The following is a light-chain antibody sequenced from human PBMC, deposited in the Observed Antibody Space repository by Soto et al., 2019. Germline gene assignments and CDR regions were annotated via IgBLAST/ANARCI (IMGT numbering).Light chain of an antibody. CDR3: LQDYNYPHT. V-gene: IGKV1-6*01. CDR2: GAS. Sequence: AIQMTQSPSSLSASVGDRVTITCRASQGIRSDLGWYQQKPGIAPKLLIYGASTLQSGVLSRFSGSGSGTDFTLTISSLQPEDFATYYCLQDYNYPHTFGQGTKLEIK. CDR1: QGIRSD. J-gene: IGKJ2*01.